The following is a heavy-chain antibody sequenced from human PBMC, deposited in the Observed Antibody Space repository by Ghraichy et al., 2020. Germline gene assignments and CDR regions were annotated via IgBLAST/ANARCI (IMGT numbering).Heavy chain of an antibody. Sequence: GGSLRLSCAASGFTFSTYAMHWVRQAPGKGLEWVAVICYDGSNKYYSDSVKGRFTISKDNSKNTLYLQMNSLRADDTAVYYCARDWKGMDVWGQGTTVTVSS. CDR1: GFTFSTYA. V-gene: IGHV3-33*01. D-gene: IGHD1-1*01. CDR3: ARDWKGMDV. CDR2: ICYDGSNK. J-gene: IGHJ6*02.